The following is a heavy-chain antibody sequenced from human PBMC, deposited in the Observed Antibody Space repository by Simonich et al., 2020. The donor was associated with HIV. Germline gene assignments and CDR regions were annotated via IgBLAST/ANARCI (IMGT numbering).Heavy chain of an antibody. V-gene: IGHV3-9*03. CDR1: GFTFDDYA. D-gene: IGHD6-6*01. CDR2: ISWNSGSI. CDR3: AKDRYSSSSGSFDY. Sequence: EVQLVESGGGLVQPGRSLSLSCAASGFTFDDYAMHWVRQAHGEGLGWVSGISWNSGSIGYADSVKGRFTISRDNAKNSLYLQMNSLRAEDMALYYCAKDRYSSSSGSFDYWGQGTLVTVSS. J-gene: IGHJ4*02.